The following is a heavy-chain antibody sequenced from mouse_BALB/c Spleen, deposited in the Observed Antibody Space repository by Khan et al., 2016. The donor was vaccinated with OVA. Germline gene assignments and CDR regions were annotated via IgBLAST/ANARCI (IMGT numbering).Heavy chain of an antibody. CDR2: INTYTGEP. D-gene: IGHD2-10*01. Sequence: QIQLVQSGPELKKPGETVKISCKASGYTFTNYGMNWVKQSPGKALKWMGWINTYTGEPTYTEDFKGRFAFSLETSASTAYLQINNLKNEDTATYFCARPPYFCYYLAYWGQGTSVSVSS. CDR3: ARPPYFCYYLAY. V-gene: IGHV9-3-1*01. J-gene: IGHJ4*01. CDR1: GYTFTNYG.